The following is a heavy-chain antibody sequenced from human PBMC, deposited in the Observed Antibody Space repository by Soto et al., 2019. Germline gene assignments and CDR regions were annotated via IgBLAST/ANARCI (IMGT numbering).Heavy chain of an antibody. CDR3: ARGDSTDCSNGVCSFFYNHDMDV. D-gene: IGHD2-8*01. V-gene: IGHV1-2*04. J-gene: IGHJ6*02. Sequence: ASVKVSCKASGYSFTDYHIHWVRQAPGQELEWLGRINPKSGGTSTAQKFQGWVTMTTDTSISTASMELTRLTSDDTAIYYCARGDSTDCSNGVCSFFYNHDMDVWGQGTTVTVSS. CDR2: INPKSGGT. CDR1: GYSFTDYH.